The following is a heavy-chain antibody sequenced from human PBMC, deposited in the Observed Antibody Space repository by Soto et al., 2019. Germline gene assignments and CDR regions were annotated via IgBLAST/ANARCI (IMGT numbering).Heavy chain of an antibody. J-gene: IGHJ4*02. V-gene: IGHV4-34*01. D-gene: IGHD3-22*01. Sequence: PSETLSLTCAVYGGSFSGYYWSWIRQPPGKGLEWIGEINHSGSTNYNPSLKSRVTISVDTSKNRFSLKLSSVTAADTAVYYCATESLYYYDSSGYAHFDYWGQGTLVTVSS. CDR1: GGSFSGYY. CDR2: INHSGST. CDR3: ATESLYYYDSSGYAHFDY.